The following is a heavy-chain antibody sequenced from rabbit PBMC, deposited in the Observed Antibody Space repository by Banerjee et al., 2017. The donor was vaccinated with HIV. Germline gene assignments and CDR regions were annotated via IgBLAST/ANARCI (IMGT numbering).Heavy chain of an antibody. CDR3: ARRHGGISGVGRLDL. V-gene: IGHV1S45*01. D-gene: IGHD8-1*01. J-gene: IGHJ3*01. CDR1: GFSFISSYY. CDR2: IDTGFGGTT. Sequence: QEQLVESGGGLVQPEGSLTLACTASGFSFISSYYMCWVRQAPGKGLEWIACIDTGFGGTTHYASWAKGRITISKASSTTVTLQMTSLTAADTAMYFCARRHGGISGVGRLDLWGQGTLVTVS.